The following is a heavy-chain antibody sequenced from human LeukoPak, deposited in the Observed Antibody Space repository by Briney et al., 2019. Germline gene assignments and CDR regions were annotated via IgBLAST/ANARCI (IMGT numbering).Heavy chain of an antibody. CDR1: GGSISSSTHY. Sequence: SETLSLTCTVSGGSISSSTHYWGWIRQAPGKRLECIGTIYYSGSSYYNPSLKSRVTMSVDTSKNQLSLRLSSVTAADTAVYYCARLPAITTYYYYYMDVWGKGTMVTVSS. J-gene: IGHJ6*03. CDR3: ARLPAITTYYYYYMDV. V-gene: IGHV4-39*01. D-gene: IGHD3-16*01. CDR2: IYYSGSS.